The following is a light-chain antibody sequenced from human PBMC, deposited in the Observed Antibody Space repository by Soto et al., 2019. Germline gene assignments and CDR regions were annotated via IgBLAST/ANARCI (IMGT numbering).Light chain of an antibody. V-gene: IGKV3-20*01. Sequence: EIVLTQSPATLSLSPGERATLSCRASQRISGYLALYQQKPGQAPRLLIYGASSRATGIPDRFSGSGTGTDFTLSISRLEPEDFAVYYFQQYGSSLTFGGGTKVDI. CDR3: QQYGSSLT. CDR1: QRISGY. J-gene: IGKJ4*01. CDR2: GAS.